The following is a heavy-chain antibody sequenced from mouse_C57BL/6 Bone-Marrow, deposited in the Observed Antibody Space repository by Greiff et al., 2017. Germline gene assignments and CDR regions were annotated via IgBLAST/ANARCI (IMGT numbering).Heavy chain of an antibody. Sequence: QVQLQQSGAELARPGASVKLSCKASGYTFTSYGISWVKQRTGQGLEWIGEIYPRSGNTYYNEKFKGKATLTADKSSSTAYMELRRLTSEDSAVYFCAKGSSGYVWFAYWGQGTLVTVAA. J-gene: IGHJ3*01. CDR1: GYTFTSYG. CDR2: IYPRSGNT. D-gene: IGHD3-2*02. CDR3: AKGSSGYVWFAY. V-gene: IGHV1-81*01.